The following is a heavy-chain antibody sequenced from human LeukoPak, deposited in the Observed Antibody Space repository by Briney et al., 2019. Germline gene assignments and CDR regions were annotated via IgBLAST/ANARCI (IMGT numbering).Heavy chain of an antibody. D-gene: IGHD3-16*01. CDR1: GFTFSNAW. V-gene: IGHV3-13*01. J-gene: IGHJ4*02. Sequence: GGSLRLSCAASGFTFSNAWMNWVRQATGKGLEWVSAIGTAGDTYYPGSVKGRFTISRENAKNSLYLQMNSLRAEDTAVYYCARWGSGVVDYWGQGTLVTVSS. CDR3: ARWGSGVVDY. CDR2: IGTAGDT.